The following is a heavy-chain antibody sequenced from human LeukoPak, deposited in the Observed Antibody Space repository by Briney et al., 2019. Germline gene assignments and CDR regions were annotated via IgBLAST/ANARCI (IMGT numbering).Heavy chain of an antibody. D-gene: IGHD3-3*01. V-gene: IGHV3-21*01. J-gene: IGHJ6*02. Sequence: GGSLRLSCAASGFTFSSYSMNWVRQAPGKGLEWVSSISSSSSYIYYADSVKGRFTISRDNAKNSLYLQMNSLRVEDTAVYYCASDERFLEWLQDYYYHGMDVWGQGTTVTVSS. CDR2: ISSSSSYI. CDR3: ASDERFLEWLQDYYYHGMDV. CDR1: GFTFSSYS.